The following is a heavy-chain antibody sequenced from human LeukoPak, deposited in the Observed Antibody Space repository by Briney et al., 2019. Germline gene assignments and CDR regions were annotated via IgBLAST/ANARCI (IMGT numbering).Heavy chain of an antibody. D-gene: IGHD3-22*01. CDR2: IYYSGST. V-gene: IGHV4-59*11. CDR3: AEYYYDSSGYNDWFDP. Sequence: SETLPLTCTVSGGSISSHYWSWIRQPPGKGLEWIGCIYYSGSTNYNPSLKSRVTISVDTSKNQFSLKLSSVTAADTAVYYCAEYYYDSSGYNDWFDPWGQGTLVTVSS. J-gene: IGHJ5*02. CDR1: GGSISSHY.